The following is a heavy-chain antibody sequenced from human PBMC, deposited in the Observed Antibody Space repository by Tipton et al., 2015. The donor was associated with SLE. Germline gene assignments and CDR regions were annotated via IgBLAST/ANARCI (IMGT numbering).Heavy chain of an antibody. Sequence: QSGAEVKKPGESLKISCKGSGYMFTNYWIAWVRQMPGKGLEWMGIIYPGDSDTRYSPSFQGQVTLSVDKSISTAYLQWSSLKASDSAVYYCARPPVAPQSVVRWYFDLWGRGTPVTVSS. CDR2: IYPGDSDT. CDR1: GYMFTNYW. V-gene: IGHV5-51*03. D-gene: IGHD6-6*01. J-gene: IGHJ2*01. CDR3: ARPPVAPQSVVRWYFDL.